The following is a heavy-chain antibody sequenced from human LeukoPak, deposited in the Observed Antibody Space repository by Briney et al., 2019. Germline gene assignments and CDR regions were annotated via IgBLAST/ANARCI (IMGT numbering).Heavy chain of an antibody. Sequence: PGGSLRLSCAASGFTFSSYAMSWVRQAPGKGLEWVSAISGSGGSTYYADSVKGRFTISRDNSKNTLYLQMNSLRAEDTAVYYCAKHRRHYDSSGYYSCYFDYWGRGTLVTVSS. D-gene: IGHD3-22*01. CDR3: AKHRRHYDSSGYYSCYFDY. V-gene: IGHV3-23*01. CDR1: GFTFSSYA. J-gene: IGHJ4*02. CDR2: ISGSGGST.